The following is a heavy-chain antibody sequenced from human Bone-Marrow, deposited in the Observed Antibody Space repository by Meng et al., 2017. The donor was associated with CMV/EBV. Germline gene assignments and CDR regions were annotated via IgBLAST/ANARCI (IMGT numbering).Heavy chain of an antibody. CDR2: MNPDSGNT. Sequence: VKVSCKASGYTFTNYDINWLRQASGQGLEWMGWMNPDSGNTGSAQKFQGRLTIMRNTALNTTYMELTSLRSEDTAIYFCARGRIPAAAHYYYYYGMDVWGQGTTVTGSS. V-gene: IGHV1-8*03. J-gene: IGHJ6*02. CDR3: ARGRIPAAAHYYYYYGMDV. D-gene: IGHD2-2*01. CDR1: GYTFTNYD.